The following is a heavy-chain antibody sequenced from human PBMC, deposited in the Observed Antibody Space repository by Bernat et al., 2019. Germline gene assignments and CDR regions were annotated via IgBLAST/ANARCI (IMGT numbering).Heavy chain of an antibody. V-gene: IGHV3-30*18. CDR1: GFTFSSYG. D-gene: IGHD1-1*01. Sequence: QVQLVESGGGVVQPGRSLRLSCAASGFTFSSYGMHWVRQAPGKGLEWVAVISYDGSNKYYADSVKGRFTISRDNSKNTLYLQMNSLRAEDTAVYYCAKDRFVRTGDYGMDVWGQGTTVTVSS. J-gene: IGHJ6*02. CDR3: AKDRFVRTGDYGMDV. CDR2: ISYDGSNK.